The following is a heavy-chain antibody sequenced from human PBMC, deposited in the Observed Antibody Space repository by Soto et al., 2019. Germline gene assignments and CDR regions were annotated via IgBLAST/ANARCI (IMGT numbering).Heavy chain of an antibody. CDR1: GFPFNNYW. J-gene: IGHJ4*02. CDR2: IKQDGSEK. V-gene: IGHV3-7*01. CDR3: ARDRGGLGY. Sequence: EVQLVEFGGGLVQPGGSLRLSCVASGFPFNNYWMSWFRQAPGKGLEWVANIKQDGSEKYYVDSVKGRFTIFRDNTKNSLYLQMNSLRAEDAAVYYCARDRGGLGYWGQGTLVTVSS. D-gene: IGHD3-16*01.